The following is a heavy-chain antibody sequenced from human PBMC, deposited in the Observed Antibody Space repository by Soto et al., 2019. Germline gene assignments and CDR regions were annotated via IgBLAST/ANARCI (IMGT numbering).Heavy chain of an antibody. J-gene: IGHJ4*02. CDR3: AFPATADFDY. CDR2: IYHSGTT. D-gene: IGHD6-13*01. V-gene: IGHV4-4*02. CDR1: GGSISSTNW. Sequence: QVQLQESGPGLVKPSGTLSLTCAVSGGSISSTNWWTWVRQSPGRGLEWIGEIYHSGTTNYSQSLKSRVNIAVDMSTTHLPLTLISVTAADSSVYYCAFPATADFDYWGKGILVTVSS.